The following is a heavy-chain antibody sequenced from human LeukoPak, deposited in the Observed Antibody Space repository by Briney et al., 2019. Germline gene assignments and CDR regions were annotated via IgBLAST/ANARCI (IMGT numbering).Heavy chain of an antibody. V-gene: IGHV3-48*01. CDR2: ISSSSSTI. Sequence: PGGSLRLSCAVSGFNFSNYWMIWVRQAPGKGLEWVSYISSSSSTIYYADSVKGRFTISRDNAKNSLYLQMNSLRAEDTALYYCARLAAAGELFNYYYMDVWGKGTTVTVSS. CDR1: GFNFSNYW. CDR3: ARLAAAGELFNYYYMDV. J-gene: IGHJ6*03. D-gene: IGHD6-13*01.